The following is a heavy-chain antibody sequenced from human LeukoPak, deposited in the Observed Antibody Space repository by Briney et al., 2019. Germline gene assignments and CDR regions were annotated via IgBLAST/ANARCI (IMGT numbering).Heavy chain of an antibody. D-gene: IGHD3-10*01. CDR3: ARGPFSPLGVFFYYYYYMDV. CDR1: GGSFSGYY. V-gene: IGHV4-34*01. J-gene: IGHJ6*03. Sequence: PSETLSLTYAVYGGSFSGYYWSWIRQPPGKGLEWIGEINHSGSTNYNPSLKSRVTISVDTSKNQFSLKLSSVTAADTAVYYCARGPFSPLGVFFYYYYYMDVWGKGTTVTVSS. CDR2: INHSGST.